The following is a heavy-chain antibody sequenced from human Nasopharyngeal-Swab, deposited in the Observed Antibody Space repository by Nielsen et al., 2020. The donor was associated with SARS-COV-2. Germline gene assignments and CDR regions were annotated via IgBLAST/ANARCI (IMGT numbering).Heavy chain of an antibody. D-gene: IGHD2-2*01. J-gene: IGHJ5*02. V-gene: IGHV3-21*01. Sequence: GESLKISCAASGFTFSSYSMNWVRQAPGKGLEWVSSISSSSSYIYYADSVKGRFTISRDNAKNSLYLQMNSLRAEDTAVYYCARDRETYCSSTSCPWFDPWGQGTLVTVSS. CDR2: ISSSSSYI. CDR1: GFTFSSYS. CDR3: ARDRETYCSSTSCPWFDP.